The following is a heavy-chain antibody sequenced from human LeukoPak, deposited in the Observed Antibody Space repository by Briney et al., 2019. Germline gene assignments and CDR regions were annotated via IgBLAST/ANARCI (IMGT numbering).Heavy chain of an antibody. CDR3: ARSIFYGDYAPWYYFDY. J-gene: IGHJ4*02. CDR1: GGTFSSYA. D-gene: IGHD4-17*01. CDR2: IIPIFGTA. V-gene: IGHV1-69*05. Sequence: GASVKVSCKASGGTFSSYAISWVLQAPGQGLEWMGGIIPIFGTANYAQKFQGRVTITTDESTSTAYMELSSLRSEDTAVYYCARSIFYGDYAPWYYFDYWGQGTLVTVSS.